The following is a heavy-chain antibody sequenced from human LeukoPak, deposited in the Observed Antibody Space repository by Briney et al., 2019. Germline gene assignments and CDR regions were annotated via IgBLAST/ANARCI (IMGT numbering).Heavy chain of an antibody. CDR3: ASLHDYGDSMSAFDI. D-gene: IGHD4-17*01. CDR2: IYYSGST. J-gene: IGHJ3*02. V-gene: IGHV4-39*07. CDR1: GGSISSSSYY. Sequence: SETLSLTCTVSGGSISSSSYYWGWIRQPPGKGLEWIGSIYYSGSTYYNPSLKSRVTISVDTSKNQFSLKLSSVTAADTAVYYCASLHDYGDSMSAFDIWGQGTMVTVSS.